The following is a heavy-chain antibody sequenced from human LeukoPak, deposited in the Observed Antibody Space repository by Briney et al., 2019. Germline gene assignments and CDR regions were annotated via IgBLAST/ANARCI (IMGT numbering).Heavy chain of an antibody. CDR1: GGTFSSNA. CDR2: IIPIFGTA. CDR3: ARGRLFIVVVPAAPHYYHGMDV. V-gene: IGHV1-69*01. J-gene: IGHJ6*04. Sequence: SVKVSCKASGGTFSSNAISWVRQAPGQGLEWMGGIIPIFGTANYAQKFQGRVTITADESTSTAYMELSSLRSEDTAVYYCARGRLFIVVVPAAPHYYHGMDVWGKGTTVTVSS. D-gene: IGHD2-2*01.